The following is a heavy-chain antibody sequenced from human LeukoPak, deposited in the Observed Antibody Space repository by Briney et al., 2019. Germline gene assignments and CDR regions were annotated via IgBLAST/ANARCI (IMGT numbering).Heavy chain of an antibody. V-gene: IGHV4-61*02. CDR1: GGSISSDNYY. D-gene: IGHD6-13*01. J-gene: IGHJ5*02. CDR3: ARDVGSRWFSIWFDP. Sequence: PSETLSLTCTVSGGSISSDNYYWTWIRQPAGKGLEWIGRIYTGGSANYNPSLKSRVTISVDTSKNQFSLRLNSVTAADTAMYYCARDVGSRWFSIWFDPWGQGTLVTVSS. CDR2: IYTGGSA.